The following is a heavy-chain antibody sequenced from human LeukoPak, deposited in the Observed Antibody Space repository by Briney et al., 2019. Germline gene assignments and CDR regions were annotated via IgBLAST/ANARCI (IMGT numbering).Heavy chain of an antibody. J-gene: IGHJ3*02. V-gene: IGHV1-69*04. CDR3: ARAQDIAAAGTDDAFDI. D-gene: IGHD6-13*01. CDR2: IIPILGIA. CDR1: GGTFSSYA. Sequence: GSSVKVSCKASGGTFSSYAISWVRQAPGQGLEWMGRIIPILGIANYAQKFQGRVTITADKSTSTAYMELSSLRSEDTAVYYCARAQDIAAAGTDDAFDIWGQGTMVTVSS.